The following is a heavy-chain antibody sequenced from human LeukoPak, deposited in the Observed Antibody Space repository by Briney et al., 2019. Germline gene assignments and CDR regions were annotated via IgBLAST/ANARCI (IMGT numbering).Heavy chain of an antibody. CDR2: IYSSGST. D-gene: IGHD3-22*01. CDR3: ARAGDSSGYYWVFDY. V-gene: IGHV4-4*07. J-gene: IGHJ4*02. CDR1: GGSISSYY. Sequence: PSETLSLTCTVSGGSISSYYWSWIRQPAGKGLEWIGRIYSSGSTNYNPSLKSRLSMSVDTSKNQLSLRLSSVTAADTAVYYCARAGDSSGYYWVFDYWGQGTLVTVSS.